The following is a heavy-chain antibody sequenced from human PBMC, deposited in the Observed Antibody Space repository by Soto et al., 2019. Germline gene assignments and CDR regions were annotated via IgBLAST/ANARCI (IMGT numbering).Heavy chain of an antibody. D-gene: IGHD3-3*01. CDR1: GFTFSDHY. J-gene: IGHJ6*02. Sequence: GGSLRLSCAASGFTFSDHYMDWVRQAPGKGLEWVGRTRNKANSYTTEYAASVKGRFTISRDDSKNSLYLQMNSLKTEDTAVYYCARTYYDFWSGYDYYYGMDVWGQGTTVTVSS. V-gene: IGHV3-72*01. CDR2: TRNKANSYTT. CDR3: ARTYYDFWSGYDYYYGMDV.